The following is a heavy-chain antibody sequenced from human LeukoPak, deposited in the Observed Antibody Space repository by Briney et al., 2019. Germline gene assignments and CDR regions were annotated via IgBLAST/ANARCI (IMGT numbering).Heavy chain of an antibody. V-gene: IGHV3-23*01. Sequence: PGGSLRLSCAASGFTFSSYAMSWVRQAPGKGLEWVSAISGSGGSTYYADSVKGRFTISRDDAKNSLYLQMNSLRAEDTAVYYCAREGSSGYYSPDAFDIWGQGTMVTVSS. CDR1: GFTFSSYA. J-gene: IGHJ3*02. CDR3: AREGSSGYYSPDAFDI. CDR2: ISGSGGST. D-gene: IGHD3-22*01.